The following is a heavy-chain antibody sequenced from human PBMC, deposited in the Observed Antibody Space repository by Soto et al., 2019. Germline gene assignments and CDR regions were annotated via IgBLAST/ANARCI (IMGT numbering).Heavy chain of an antibody. CDR3: ARDDDYGDNGLDY. D-gene: IGHD4-17*01. V-gene: IGHV3-33*01. J-gene: IGHJ4*02. CDR1: GFTFGRHG. Sequence: QVQLVESGGGVVQPGGSLRLSCAASGFTFGRHGMHWVRQAPGKGLEWVAVIGSDGRRDSYADSVKGRFTISRDNGQNTLYLQMTSLRAEDTAVYYCARDDDYGDNGLDYWGQGTLVTVSS. CDR2: IGSDGRRD.